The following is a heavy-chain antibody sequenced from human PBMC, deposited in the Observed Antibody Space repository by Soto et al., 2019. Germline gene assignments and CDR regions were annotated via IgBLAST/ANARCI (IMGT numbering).Heavy chain of an antibody. CDR2: IYYSGST. CDR3: AREGYSSGYYYYYGMDV. Sequence: PSATLSLTCTVPGDSISSDYWRWIRQPPGKGLEWIGYIYYSGSTNYNPSLKSRVTISVDTSKNQFSLKLSSVTAADTAVYYCAREGYSSGYYYYYGMDVWGQGTTVT. CDR1: GDSISSDY. D-gene: IGHD3-22*01. J-gene: IGHJ6*02. V-gene: IGHV4-59*01.